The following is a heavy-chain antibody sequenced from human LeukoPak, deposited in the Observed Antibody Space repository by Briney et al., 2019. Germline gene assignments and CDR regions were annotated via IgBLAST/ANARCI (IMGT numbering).Heavy chain of an antibody. V-gene: IGHV4-61*02. CDR3: ARHVDWRWFDP. D-gene: IGHD2-21*01. CDR1: GGSISSGSYY. Sequence: SETLSLTCTVSGGSISSGSYYWSWIRQPAGKGLEWIGRIYTSGSTNYNPSLKSRVTISIDTSKNQFSLKLNSVTAADTAVYYCARHVDWRWFDPWGQGTLVTVSS. CDR2: IYTSGST. J-gene: IGHJ5*02.